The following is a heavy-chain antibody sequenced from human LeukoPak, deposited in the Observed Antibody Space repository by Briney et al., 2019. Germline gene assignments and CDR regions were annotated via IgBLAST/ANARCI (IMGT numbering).Heavy chain of an antibody. CDR3: ARLRIMITFGGVIASNGMDV. Sequence: PGGSLRLSCAASGFTFSTYWMNWYRQAPGKGLEWVGNINQDASEINYVDSVRGRFTISRDNAKNSLHLQMNSLRAEDTAVYYCARLRIMITFGGVIASNGMDVWGQGTTVTVSS. CDR2: INQDASEI. J-gene: IGHJ6*02. D-gene: IGHD3-16*02. V-gene: IGHV3-7*01. CDR1: GFTFSTYW.